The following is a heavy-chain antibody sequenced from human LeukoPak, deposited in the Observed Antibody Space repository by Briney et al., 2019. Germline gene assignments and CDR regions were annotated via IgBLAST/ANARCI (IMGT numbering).Heavy chain of an antibody. Sequence: TSETLSLTCTVSGGSISSSSYYWGWIRQPPGKGLEWIGSIYYSGSTYYKSSLKSRVTISVDTSKNQFSLKLSSVTAADTAVYFCARHRIQWFRLPFEYWGQGTLVIVSS. CDR1: GGSISSSSYY. J-gene: IGHJ4*02. CDR2: IYYSGST. CDR3: ARHRIQWFRLPFEY. D-gene: IGHD3-22*01. V-gene: IGHV4-39*01.